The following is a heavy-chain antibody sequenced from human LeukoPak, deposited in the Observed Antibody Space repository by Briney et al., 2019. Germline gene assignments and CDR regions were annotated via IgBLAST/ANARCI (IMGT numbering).Heavy chain of an antibody. V-gene: IGHV3-53*01. Sequence: PGGSLRLSCAASGFTVGTNSMSWVRQSPGKGLEWVSVIYSGGSTYYADSVKGRFTISRDNSKNTLYLQMNSLRVEDTAVYYCAKTSSGWSKDYWGQGTLVTVSS. CDR3: AKTSSGWSKDY. J-gene: IGHJ4*02. CDR2: IYSGGST. CDR1: GFTVGTNS. D-gene: IGHD6-19*01.